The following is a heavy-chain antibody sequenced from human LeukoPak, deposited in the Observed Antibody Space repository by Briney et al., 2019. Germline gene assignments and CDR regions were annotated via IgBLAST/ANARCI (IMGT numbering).Heavy chain of an antibody. CDR2: INHSGST. CDR1: GGSFSGYY. D-gene: IGHD5-12*01. Sequence: SETLSLTCAVYGGSFSGYYWSWIRQPPGKGLEWIGAINHSGSTNYNPSLKSRVTISVDTSKNQFSLKLSSVTAADTAVYYCARGEEGLPPNYWGQGTLVTVSS. V-gene: IGHV4-34*01. CDR3: ARGEEGLPPNY. J-gene: IGHJ4*02.